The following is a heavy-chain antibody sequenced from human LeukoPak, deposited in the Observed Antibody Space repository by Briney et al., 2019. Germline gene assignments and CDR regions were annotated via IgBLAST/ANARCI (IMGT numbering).Heavy chain of an antibody. Sequence: ASVKVSCKASGGTFSSYAISWVRQAPGQGLEWMGGIIPIFGTANYAQKFQGRVTITTDESTSTAYMELSSLRSENTAVYYCARVKPSTPPGGVNAFDIWGQGTMVTVSS. CDR3: ARVKPSTPPGGVNAFDI. V-gene: IGHV1-69*05. CDR1: GGTFSSYA. D-gene: IGHD3-16*01. CDR2: IIPIFGTA. J-gene: IGHJ3*02.